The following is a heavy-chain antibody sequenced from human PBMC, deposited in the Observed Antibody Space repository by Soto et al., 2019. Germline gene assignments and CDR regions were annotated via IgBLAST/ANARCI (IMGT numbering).Heavy chain of an antibody. CDR3: GRGRSGELVVFY. J-gene: IGHJ4*02. CDR1: GYTFTGHY. D-gene: IGHD1-1*01. CDR2: IGPNSGYT. Sequence: QVQLVQSGAEVKKSGASVKVSCKASGYTFTGHYIHWVRQAPGQGPEWMGEIGPNSGYTKYAQKFQGRVTMTRDTSITTVYMELSNLSPDDTAVDYCGRGRSGELVVFYWGQGTLVTVYS. V-gene: IGHV1-2*02.